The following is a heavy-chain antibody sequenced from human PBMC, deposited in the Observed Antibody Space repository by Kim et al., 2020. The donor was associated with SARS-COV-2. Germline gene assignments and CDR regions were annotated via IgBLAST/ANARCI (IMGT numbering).Heavy chain of an antibody. J-gene: IGHJ6*02. CDR3: AIGYCSSSNCYLRYYYGLDV. D-gene: IGHD2-2*01. V-gene: IGHV3-20*04. Sequence: GGSLRLSCAASGFSFDDYGMSWVRQAPGKGLEWVSGITWNDDSTGYADSVKGRFTISRDNAKNSLYLQMNSLRAEDTASYYCAIGYCSSSNCYLRYYYGLDVWGQGTTVTVSS. CDR2: ITWNDDST. CDR1: GFSFDDYG.